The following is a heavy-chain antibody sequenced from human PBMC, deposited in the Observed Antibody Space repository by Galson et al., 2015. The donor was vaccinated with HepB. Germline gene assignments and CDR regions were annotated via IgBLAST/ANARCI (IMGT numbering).Heavy chain of an antibody. J-gene: IGHJ6*02. D-gene: IGHD2-2*01. CDR2: IKQDGSEK. CDR1: GFTFSSYW. V-gene: IGHV3-7*03. CDR3: ARGQGYCSSTSCSETYYYYYGMDV. Sequence: SLRLSCAASGFTFSSYWMSWVRQAPGKGLEWVANIKQDGSEKYYVDSVKGRFTISRDNAKNSLYLQMNSLRAEDTAVYYCARGQGYCSSTSCSETYYYYYGMDVWGQGTTVTVSS.